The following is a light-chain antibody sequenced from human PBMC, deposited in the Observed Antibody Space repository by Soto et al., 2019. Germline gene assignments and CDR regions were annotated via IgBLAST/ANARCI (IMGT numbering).Light chain of an antibody. Sequence: QSVLTQPPSVSGAPGQRVTISCTWSSSNIGAGYDVHWYQQLPGTAPKLLIYGNSNRPSGVPDRFSGSKSGTSASLAITGLQAEDEADYYCQSYDSSLSGVVFGGGTKL. J-gene: IGLJ2*01. V-gene: IGLV1-40*01. CDR2: GNS. CDR3: QSYDSSLSGVV. CDR1: SSNIGAGYD.